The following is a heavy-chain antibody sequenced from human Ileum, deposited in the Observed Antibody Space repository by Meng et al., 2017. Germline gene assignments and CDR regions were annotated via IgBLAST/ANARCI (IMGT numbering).Heavy chain of an antibody. D-gene: IGHD4-17*01. Sequence: QLRLQESGPGLVKPSETLSLTCSVSSGSFTNTNYYWVWIRRPPGKGLEWIGSIYYGGSTYYNPSLKSRVTISVDTSTNQFSLKLISVTAADTAVYYCARRAHYGDPTRWGQGTLVTVSS. CDR2: IYYGGST. CDR1: SGSFTNTNYY. V-gene: IGHV4-39*01. CDR3: ARRAHYGDPTR. J-gene: IGHJ4*02.